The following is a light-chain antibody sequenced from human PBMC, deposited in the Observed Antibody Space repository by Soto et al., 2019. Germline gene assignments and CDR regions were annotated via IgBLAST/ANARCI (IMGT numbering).Light chain of an antibody. J-gene: IGKJ1*01. CDR2: GAS. CDR1: RSVSTK. V-gene: IGKV3-15*01. Sequence: EIVMTQSPATLSLSPGERATLSCRASRSVSTKLVWYQHKPGQLPRLLISGASARATGIPDRFSGSGSGTEFTLTIASLQSEDFAVYYCQQSDNWPPTFGQGTKVEIK. CDR3: QQSDNWPPT.